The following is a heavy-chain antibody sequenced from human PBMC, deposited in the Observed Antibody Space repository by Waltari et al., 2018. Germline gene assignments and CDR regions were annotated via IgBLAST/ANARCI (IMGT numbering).Heavy chain of an antibody. Sequence: QVQLQEWGAGLLKPSETLSLTCVVSGGSFSNFYWGWIRQPPGKGPEWIGEVHHSENTNYNPALKSRVTISLDTSKKQFSLKMRSVTAADTAVYFCARAFDSYYFYYLDVWGEGTTVIVSS. J-gene: IGHJ6*03. V-gene: IGHV4-34*01. CDR2: VHHSENT. CDR1: GGSFSNFY. CDR3: ARAFDSYYFYYLDV.